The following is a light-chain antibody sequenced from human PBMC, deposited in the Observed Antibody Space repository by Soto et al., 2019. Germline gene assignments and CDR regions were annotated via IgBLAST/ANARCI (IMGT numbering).Light chain of an antibody. V-gene: IGLV2-23*02. CDR3: CSYAGSRRV. CDR2: EVS. CDR1: SSDVGSYNL. J-gene: IGLJ2*01. Sequence: QSVLTQPASVSGSPGQSITISCTGTSSDVGSYNLVSWYQQHPGKAPKLMIYEVSKRPSGVSNRFSGYKSGNTASLTISGIQAEDEADYYCCSYAGSRRVFGGGTTVTVL.